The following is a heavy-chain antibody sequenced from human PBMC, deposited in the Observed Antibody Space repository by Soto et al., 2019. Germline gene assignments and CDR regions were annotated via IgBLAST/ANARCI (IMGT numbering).Heavy chain of an antibody. CDR3: ARVLQIWTYFDY. Sequence: PSETLSLTCTVSGGSISSGGYYWSWIRQHPGKGLEWIGYIYYSGSTYYNPSLKSRVTISVDTSKNQFSLKLSSVTAADTAVYYCARVLQIWTYFDYWGQGTLVTVS. V-gene: IGHV4-31*03. CDR1: GGSISSGGYY. J-gene: IGHJ4*02. CDR2: IYYSGST. D-gene: IGHD3-3*01.